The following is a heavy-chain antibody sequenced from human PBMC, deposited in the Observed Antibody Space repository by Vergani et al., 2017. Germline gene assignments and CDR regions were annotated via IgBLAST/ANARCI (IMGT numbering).Heavy chain of an antibody. V-gene: IGHV3-23*01. D-gene: IGHD1-26*01. J-gene: IGHJ3*02. CDR3: ARQSSSGSYPHGGLRGENDAFDI. Sequence: EVQLLESGGGLVQPGGSLRLSCAASGFTFSSYAMSWVRQAPGKGLEWVSAISGSGGSTYYADSVKGRFTISRDNSKNTLYLQMNSLRAEDTAVYYCARQSSSGSYPHGGLRGENDAFDIWGQGTMVTVSS. CDR1: GFTFSSYA. CDR2: ISGSGGST.